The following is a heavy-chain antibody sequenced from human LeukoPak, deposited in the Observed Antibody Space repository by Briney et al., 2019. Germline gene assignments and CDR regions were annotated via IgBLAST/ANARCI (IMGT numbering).Heavy chain of an antibody. D-gene: IGHD5-18*01. Sequence: ASVKVSCKASGGTFSSYAISWVRQAPGQGLEWMGRIIPILGIANYAQKFQGRVTITADKSTSTAYMELSSLRSEDTAVYYCARGDTAYFWFDPWGQGTLVTVSS. CDR2: IIPILGIA. CDR1: GGTFSSYA. CDR3: ARGDTAYFWFDP. V-gene: IGHV1-69*04. J-gene: IGHJ5*02.